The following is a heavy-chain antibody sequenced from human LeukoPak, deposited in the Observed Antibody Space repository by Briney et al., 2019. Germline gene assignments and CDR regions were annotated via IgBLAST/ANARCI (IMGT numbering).Heavy chain of an antibody. Sequence: SETLSLTCAVYGGSFSGHYWSRILQPPGKGLEWIGEINHSGSTNYNPSLKSRVTISVDTSKNQFSLKLSSVTAADTAVYYCARIPVVVPTAISSNMDVWGKGTTVTVSS. CDR2: INHSGST. V-gene: IGHV4-34*01. CDR1: GGSFSGHY. J-gene: IGHJ6*03. CDR3: ARIPVVVPTAISSNMDV. D-gene: IGHD2-2*02.